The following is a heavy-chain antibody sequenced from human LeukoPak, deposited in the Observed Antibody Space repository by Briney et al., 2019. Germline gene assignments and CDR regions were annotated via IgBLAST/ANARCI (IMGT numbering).Heavy chain of an antibody. J-gene: IGHJ4*02. CDR2: IRYDGSNE. Sequence: GGSLRLSCAASGFTFSNYGMHWVRQAPGKGLEWVAFIRYDGSNEYYADSMKGRFTISRDNSKNTLYLQMNSLRPDDTAAYYCARSSFYDTSGYYESMDHWGQGTLVTVSS. CDR3: ARSSFYDTSGYYESMDH. D-gene: IGHD3-22*01. CDR1: GFTFSNYG. V-gene: IGHV3-30*02.